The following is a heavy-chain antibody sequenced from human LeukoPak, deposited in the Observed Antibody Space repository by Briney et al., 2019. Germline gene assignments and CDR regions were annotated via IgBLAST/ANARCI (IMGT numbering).Heavy chain of an antibody. J-gene: IGHJ6*02. CDR2: ISGSGSDI. V-gene: IGHV3-11*01. Sequence: GGSLRLSCVASRFPFSDYYMSGVRQAPGKGLDCVSYISGSGSDIYYADSVKVRFTISRDNAKNSLPLQMNIRRPQDTAWYYFARGYDCSSTSCSCMDVWGQGTTVTV. CDR3: ARGYDCSSTSCSCMDV. CDR1: RFPFSDYY. D-gene: IGHD2-2*01.